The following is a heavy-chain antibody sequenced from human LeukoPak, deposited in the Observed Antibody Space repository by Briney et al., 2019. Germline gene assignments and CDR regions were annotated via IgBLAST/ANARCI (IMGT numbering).Heavy chain of an antibody. CDR3: ARRSGYATWDV. CDR1: GGSFNGYY. Sequence: PSETLSLTCAVYGGSFNGYYWSWIRQPPGKGLEWIGEINPSGRTYYNPSLKSRVTISVDTSKNQFSLKLSSVTAADTAVYYCARRSGYATWDVWGKGTTVTISS. CDR2: INPSGRT. V-gene: IGHV4-34*01. D-gene: IGHD5-12*01. J-gene: IGHJ6*04.